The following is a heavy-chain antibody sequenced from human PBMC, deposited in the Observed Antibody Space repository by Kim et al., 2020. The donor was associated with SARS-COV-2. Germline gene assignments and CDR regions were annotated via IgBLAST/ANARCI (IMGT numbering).Heavy chain of an antibody. Sequence: ASVKVSCKASGYTFTSYAMHWVRQAPGQRLEWMGWINAGNGNTKYSQKFQGRVTITRDTSASTAYMELSSLRSEDTAVYYCARELWFGEYTFDYWGQGTLVTVSS. CDR1: GYTFTSYA. D-gene: IGHD3-10*01. CDR3: ARELWFGEYTFDY. V-gene: IGHV1-3*01. CDR2: INAGNGNT. J-gene: IGHJ4*02.